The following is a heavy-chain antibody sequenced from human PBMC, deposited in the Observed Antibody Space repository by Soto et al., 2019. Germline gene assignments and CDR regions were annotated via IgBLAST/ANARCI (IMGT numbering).Heavy chain of an antibody. CDR1: GFFFRDFG. J-gene: IGHJ4*01. D-gene: IGHD6-19*01. V-gene: IGHV3-33*01. Sequence: GGSLRLSCVASGFFFRDFGTHWVRQAPGKGLEWVSVIWYDGSNTYQGESVKGRFTMSRDISKNTLYLQMDSLRPEDTAVYYSARAGAGRWHPFDYWGRGTLVAVS. CDR2: IWYDGSNT. CDR3: ARAGAGRWHPFDY.